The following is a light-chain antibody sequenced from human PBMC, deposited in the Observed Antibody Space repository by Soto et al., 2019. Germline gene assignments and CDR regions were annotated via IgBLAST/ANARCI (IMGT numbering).Light chain of an antibody. Sequence: DIVMTQSPDSLAVSLGERATINCKSSQSLLYNSNNKNYLAWYQQRPGQPPKLLIYWASTRESGVPDRFRGSGSGIDFSLTISRLQAGDVAVYYCQQYYGSPPTFGQGTKVEIK. V-gene: IGKV4-1*01. CDR1: QSLLYNSNNKNY. J-gene: IGKJ1*01. CDR2: WAS. CDR3: QQYYGSPPT.